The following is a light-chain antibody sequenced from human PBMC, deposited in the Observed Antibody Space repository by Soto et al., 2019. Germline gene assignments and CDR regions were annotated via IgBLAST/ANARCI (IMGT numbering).Light chain of an antibody. V-gene: IGLV2-23*01. CDR3: CSYADSSTWV. CDR2: EGS. J-gene: IGLJ3*02. CDR1: SSDVGSYNL. Sequence: QSALTQPASVSGSPGQSITISCTGTSSDVGSYNLVSWYQQHPGKAPKLVIYEGSKRPSGVSNRFSGSKSGNTASLTISGLQAEDESDYYCCSYADSSTWVFGGGTKVTVL.